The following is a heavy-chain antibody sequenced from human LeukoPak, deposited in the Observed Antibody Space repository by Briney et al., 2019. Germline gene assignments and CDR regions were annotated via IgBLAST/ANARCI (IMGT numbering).Heavy chain of an antibody. CDR3: ARDNYDSSGPYYFDY. D-gene: IGHD3-22*01. CDR1: GFIFSDYS. V-gene: IGHV3-48*03. J-gene: IGHJ4*02. Sequence: GGSLRLSCVASGFIFSDYSMDWVRQAPGKGLEWVSYISSSGTTIYYADSVKGRFTISRDNAKNSLYLQMISLRAEDTAVYSCARDNYDSSGPYYFDYWGQGTLVTVSS. CDR2: ISSSGTTI.